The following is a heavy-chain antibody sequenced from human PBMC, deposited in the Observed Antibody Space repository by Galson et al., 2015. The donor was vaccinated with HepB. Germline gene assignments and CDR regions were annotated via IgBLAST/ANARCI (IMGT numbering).Heavy chain of an antibody. CDR1: GGTLSSYA. J-gene: IGHJ6*02. CDR2: ITPIFGTA. D-gene: IGHD2/OR15-2a*01. Sequence: SVKVSCKASGGTLSSYAISWVRQAPGQGLEWMGGITPIFGTANYAQKFQGRVMITADKSTSTAYMELSSLRSEDTAVYYCARGGNSVYSYYGMDVWGQGTTVTVSS. CDR3: ARGGNSVYSYYGMDV. V-gene: IGHV1-69*06.